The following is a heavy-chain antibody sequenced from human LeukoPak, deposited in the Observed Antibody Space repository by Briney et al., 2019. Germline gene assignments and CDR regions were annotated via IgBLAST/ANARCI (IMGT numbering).Heavy chain of an antibody. CDR2: INPNSGGT. D-gene: IGHD2-2*01. Sequence: ASVKVSCKASGYTFTGYYMHWVRQAPGQGLEWMGWINPNSGGTNYAQKFQGRVTMTRDTSISTAYMELSRLRSDDTAVYYCARGGFDIVVVPAALWYWGQGTLVTVSS. J-gene: IGHJ4*02. CDR3: ARGGFDIVVVPAALWY. V-gene: IGHV1-2*02. CDR1: GYTFTGYY.